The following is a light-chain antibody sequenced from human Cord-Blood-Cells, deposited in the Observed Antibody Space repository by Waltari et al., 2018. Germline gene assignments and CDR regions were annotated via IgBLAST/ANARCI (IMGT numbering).Light chain of an antibody. Sequence: DIQMTQSPSSLSSSVGDRVTITCQASQDISNYLNWYQQKPGKAPKLLIYDASNLETGVPSRFSGSGSVTDFTFTISILQPEDIATYYCQQYDNLITFGQGTRLEIK. J-gene: IGKJ5*01. CDR2: DAS. CDR1: QDISNY. V-gene: IGKV1-33*01. CDR3: QQYDNLIT.